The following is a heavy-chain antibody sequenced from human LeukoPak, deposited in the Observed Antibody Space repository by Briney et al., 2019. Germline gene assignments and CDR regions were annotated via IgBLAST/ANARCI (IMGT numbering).Heavy chain of an antibody. D-gene: IGHD3-22*01. CDR1: GFTFSSYW. V-gene: IGHV3-7*03. Sequence: GGSLRLSCAASGFTFSSYWMSWVRQAPGKGLGWVANIKQDGSEKYYVDSVKGRFTISRDNAKNSLYLQMNSLRAEDTALYYCAKGHYDSSGYYYDTIDYWGQGTLVTVSS. CDR2: IKQDGSEK. J-gene: IGHJ4*02. CDR3: AKGHYDSSGYYYDTIDY.